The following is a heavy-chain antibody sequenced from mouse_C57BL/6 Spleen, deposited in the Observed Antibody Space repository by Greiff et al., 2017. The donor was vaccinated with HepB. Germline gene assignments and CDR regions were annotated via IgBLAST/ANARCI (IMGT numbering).Heavy chain of an antibody. D-gene: IGHD1-1*02. CDR2: INPNNGGT. CDR3: ARVPSMVCYAMDY. CDR1: GYTFTDYN. V-gene: IGHV1-18*01. J-gene: IGHJ4*01. Sequence: VQLQQSGPELVKPGASVKIPCKASGYTFTDYNMDWVKQSHGKSLEWIGDINPNNGGTIYNQKFKGKATLTVDKSSSTAYMELRSLTSEDTAVYYCARVPSMVCYAMDYWGQGTSVTVSS.